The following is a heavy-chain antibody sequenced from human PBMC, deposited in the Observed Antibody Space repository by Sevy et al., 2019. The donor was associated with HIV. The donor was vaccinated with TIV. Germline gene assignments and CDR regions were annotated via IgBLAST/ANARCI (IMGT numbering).Heavy chain of an antibody. Sequence: GGSLRHSCAASGFTFNNYAMSWVRQAPGKGLEWVSTISGSGGSTYYADSVKGRFTISRDNSKNTRSLQMNSLRTEDTAVYHCAKSALVPVSIDYYYYGMDVWGQGTTVTVSS. CDR1: GFTFNNYA. CDR3: AKSALVPVSIDYYYYGMDV. CDR2: ISGSGGST. V-gene: IGHV3-23*01. J-gene: IGHJ6*02. D-gene: IGHD2-2*01.